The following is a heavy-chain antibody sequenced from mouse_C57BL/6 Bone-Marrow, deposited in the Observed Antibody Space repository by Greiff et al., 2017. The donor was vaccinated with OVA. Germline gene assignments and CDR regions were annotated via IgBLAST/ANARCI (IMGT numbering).Heavy chain of an antibody. CDR3: ARRYYGSSPSWYFDV. D-gene: IGHD1-1*01. V-gene: IGHV5-17*01. CDR1: GFTFSDYG. CDR2: ISSGSSTI. Sequence: DVKLVESGGGLVKPGGSLKLSCAASGFTFSDYGMHWVRQAPEKGLEWVAYISSGSSTIYYADTVKGRFTISRDNAKNTLFLQMTSLRSEDTAMYYCARRYYGSSPSWYFDVWGTGTTVTVSS. J-gene: IGHJ1*03.